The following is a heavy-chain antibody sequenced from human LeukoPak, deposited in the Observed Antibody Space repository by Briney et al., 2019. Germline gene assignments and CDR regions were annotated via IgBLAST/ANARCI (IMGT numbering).Heavy chain of an antibody. D-gene: IGHD6-6*01. J-gene: IGHJ6*03. CDR1: GYTFTSYD. Sequence: ASVKVSCKASGYTFTSYDINWVRQATGQGLEWMGWMNPNSGNTGYAQKFQGRVTMTRNTSISTAYMELSSLRSEDTAVYYYAREFGQLGRYYYYYYMDVWGKGTTVTVSS. CDR3: AREFGQLGRYYYYYYMDV. CDR2: MNPNSGNT. V-gene: IGHV1-8*01.